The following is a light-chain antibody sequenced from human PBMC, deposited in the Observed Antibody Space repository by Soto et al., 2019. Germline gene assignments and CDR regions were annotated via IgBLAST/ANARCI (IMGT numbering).Light chain of an antibody. CDR3: SSFTRIVGL. CDR2: DVS. V-gene: IGLV2-14*01. Sequence: QSALTQPASVSGSPGQTITISCTGAVSEVAAYTYVSWYQQHPGKGPKLIIYDVSNRPLGVSNRFSGSKSGTTASLTSSGLQAEDEADYYCSSFTRIVGLFGGGTKLTVL. CDR1: VSEVAAYTY. J-gene: IGLJ3*02.